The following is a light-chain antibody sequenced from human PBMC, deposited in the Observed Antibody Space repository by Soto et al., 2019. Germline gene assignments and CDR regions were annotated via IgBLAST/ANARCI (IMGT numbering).Light chain of an antibody. J-gene: IGKJ1*01. CDR2: DAS. V-gene: IGKV3-11*01. Sequence: EIGLTQSPATVSLSPGERATLSCRASQSVSSYLAWYQQKPGQAPRLLIYDASNRATGIPARFSGSGSGTDFTLTISSLEPEDFAVYYCQQRSNWPRTFGQGTKVDIK. CDR3: QQRSNWPRT. CDR1: QSVSSY.